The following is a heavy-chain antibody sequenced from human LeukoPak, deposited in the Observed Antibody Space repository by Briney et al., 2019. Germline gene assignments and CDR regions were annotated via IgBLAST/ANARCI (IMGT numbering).Heavy chain of an antibody. CDR3: ATSDPAVAGTDYYGMDV. CDR2: FDPEDGET. J-gene: IGHJ6*02. D-gene: IGHD6-19*01. V-gene: IGHV1-24*01. CDR1: GYTLTELS. Sequence: ASVKVSCMVSGYTLTELSMHWVRQAPGKGLEWMGGFDPEDGETIYAQKFQGRVTMTEDTSTDTAYMELSSLRSEDTAVYYCATSDPAVAGTDYYGMDVWGRGTTVTVSS.